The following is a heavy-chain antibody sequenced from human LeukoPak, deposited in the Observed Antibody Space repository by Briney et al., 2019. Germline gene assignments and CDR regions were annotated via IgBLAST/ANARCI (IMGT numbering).Heavy chain of an antibody. Sequence: GGSLRLSCAASGFTFSSYGMHWVRQAPGKGLEWVAFIRYDGSNKYYADSVKGRFTISRDNSKNTLYLQMNSLRAEDTAVYYCAKVGGLHNGFDYWGQGTLVTVSS. CDR3: AKVGGLHNGFDY. V-gene: IGHV3-30*02. CDR1: GFTFSSYG. D-gene: IGHD1-1*01. CDR2: IRYDGSNK. J-gene: IGHJ4*02.